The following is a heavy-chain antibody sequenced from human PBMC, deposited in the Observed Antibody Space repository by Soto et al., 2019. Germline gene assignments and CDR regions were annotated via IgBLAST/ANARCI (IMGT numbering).Heavy chain of an antibody. CDR2: INAGNGNT. CDR1: GYTFTSYA. CDR3: ARTNTIFGVVGNYYMDV. D-gene: IGHD3-3*01. Sequence: ASVKVSCKASGYTFTSYAMHWVRQAPGQRLEWMGWINAGNGNTKYSQKFQGRVTITRDTSASTAYMELSSLRSEDTAVYYCARTNTIFGVVGNYYMDVWGKGTTVPVSS. J-gene: IGHJ6*03. V-gene: IGHV1-3*01.